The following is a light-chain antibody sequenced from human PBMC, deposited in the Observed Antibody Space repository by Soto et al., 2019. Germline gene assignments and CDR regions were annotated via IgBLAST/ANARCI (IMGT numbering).Light chain of an antibody. CDR3: QQYERYPMT. CDR2: KAS. CDR1: QSISSW. V-gene: IGKV1-5*03. Sequence: ESQMTQYPSTLSASVGDRVTITCRASQSISSWLAWYQQKPGQAPKLLISKASTLQSGVPPRFSGSGYGTEFTLTISSLQPDDFATYYCQQYERYPMTFGGGTKVEIK. J-gene: IGKJ4*01.